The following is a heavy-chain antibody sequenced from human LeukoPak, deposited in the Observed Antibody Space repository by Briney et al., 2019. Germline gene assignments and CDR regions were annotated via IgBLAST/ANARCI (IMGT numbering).Heavy chain of an antibody. J-gene: IGHJ4*02. V-gene: IGHV3-7*01. CDR2: IKQDGSEQ. CDR1: GVTFSKYW. Sequence: PGGTLRLSCAASGVTFSKYWMSWVRQAPGKGLQWVANIKQDGSEQYYADSVKGRFTISRDNAKNSLYLQINSLRAEDTAVYYCARDRGSIGRWYFPLDYWGQGTLVTVSS. CDR3: ARDRGSIGRWYFPLDY. D-gene: IGHD6-13*01.